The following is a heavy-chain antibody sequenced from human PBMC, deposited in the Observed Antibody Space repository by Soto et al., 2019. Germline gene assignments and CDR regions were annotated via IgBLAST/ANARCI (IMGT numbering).Heavy chain of an antibody. V-gene: IGHV2-70*01. D-gene: IGHD3-10*01. CDR1: GFSLSTSGMC. CDR3: ARIHYGSGLLGGSYFDY. CDR2: IDWDDDK. Sequence: SGPTLVNPTQTLTLTCTFSGFSLSTSGMCVSWIRQPPGKALEWLALIDWDDDKYYSTSLKTRLTISKDTSKNQVVLTMTNMDPVDTATYYCARIHYGSGLLGGSYFDYWGQGTLVTVSS. J-gene: IGHJ4*02.